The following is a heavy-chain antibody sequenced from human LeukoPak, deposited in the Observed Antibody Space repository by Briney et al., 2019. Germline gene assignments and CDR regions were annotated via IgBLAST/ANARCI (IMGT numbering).Heavy chain of an antibody. CDR1: GSTFSSYS. Sequence: GGSLRLSCAASGSTFSSYSMNWVRQAPGKGLEWVSSISSSSSYIYYADSVKGRFTISRDNAKNSLYLQMNSLRAEDTAVYYCATTVTASDAFDIWGQGTMVTVSS. D-gene: IGHD4-17*01. CDR2: ISSSSSYI. CDR3: ATTVTASDAFDI. V-gene: IGHV3-21*01. J-gene: IGHJ3*02.